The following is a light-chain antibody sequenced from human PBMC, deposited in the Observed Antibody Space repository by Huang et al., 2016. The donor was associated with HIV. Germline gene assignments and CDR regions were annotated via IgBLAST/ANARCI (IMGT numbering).Light chain of an antibody. Sequence: EIVLTQSPGTLSLSPGERATLSCRASQSVGIYLAWYQQKPGQAPRLLIYGASTRVTGIPDRFSGGGSGTDSTLSISRLEPEDFAVYYCQQYERPPDTFGPGTKVNIK. J-gene: IGKJ3*01. V-gene: IGKV3-20*01. CDR3: QQYERPPDT. CDR1: QSVGIY. CDR2: GAS.